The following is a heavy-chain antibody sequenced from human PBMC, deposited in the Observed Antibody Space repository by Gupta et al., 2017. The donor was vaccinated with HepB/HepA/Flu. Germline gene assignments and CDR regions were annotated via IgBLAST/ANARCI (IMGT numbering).Heavy chain of an antibody. CDR2: INHSGST. V-gene: IGHV4-34*01. D-gene: IGHD3-3*01. CDR3: ARVPTYYDFWSGPRGVWFDP. J-gene: IGHJ5*02. CDR1: GGSFSGYY. Sequence: QVQLQQWGAGLLKPSETLSLTCAVYGGSFSGYYWSWIRQPPGKGLEWIGEINHSGSTNYNPSLKSRVTIAVDTSKNQFSLKLSSVTAADTAVYYCARVPTYYDFWSGPRGVWFDPWGQGTLVTVSS.